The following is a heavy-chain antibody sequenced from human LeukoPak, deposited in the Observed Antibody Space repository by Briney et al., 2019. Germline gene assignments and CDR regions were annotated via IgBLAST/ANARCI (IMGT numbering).Heavy chain of an antibody. V-gene: IGHV4-59*01. CDR2: IYYSGST. D-gene: IGHD5-18*01. J-gene: IGHJ4*02. CDR1: GGSISSYY. CDR3: ARGRGYSYGNFDH. Sequence: SETLPLTCTVSGGSISSYYWSWIRQPPGKGLEWIGYIYYSGSTNYNPSLKSRVTISVDTSKNQFSLKLSSVTAADTAVYYCARGRGYSYGNFDHWGQGTLVTVSS.